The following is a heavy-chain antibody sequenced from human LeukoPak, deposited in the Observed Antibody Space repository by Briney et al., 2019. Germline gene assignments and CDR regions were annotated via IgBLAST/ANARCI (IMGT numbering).Heavy chain of an antibody. J-gene: IGHJ4*02. CDR2: IYPRDSDI. Sequence: GESLKISCKGSGYSFTTYWIAWVRQMPGKGLEWMGIIYPRDSDIRYSPPFQGQVTISADKSISTAYLQWNSLKASDTAMYYCARMIGLGEVSPYFDYWGQGTLVTVSS. V-gene: IGHV5-51*01. CDR3: ARMIGLGEVSPYFDY. CDR1: GYSFTTYW. D-gene: IGHD3-16*02.